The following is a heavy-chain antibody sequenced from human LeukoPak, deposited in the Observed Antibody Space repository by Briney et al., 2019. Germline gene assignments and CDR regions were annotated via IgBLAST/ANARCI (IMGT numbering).Heavy chain of an antibody. CDR2: FFQSQKS. Sequence: SETLSLTCDISGHSTTRGYYWAWFRQSPGRGPEWIATFFQSQKSFYNASLESRVIMSLDTSKSQFSLNLTSVTAADTAVYYCARVLPVPYLLDSWGQGTHVTVSS. V-gene: IGHV4-38-2*01. CDR3: ARVLPVPYLLDS. J-gene: IGHJ4*02. D-gene: IGHD3-10*02. CDR1: GHSTTRGYY.